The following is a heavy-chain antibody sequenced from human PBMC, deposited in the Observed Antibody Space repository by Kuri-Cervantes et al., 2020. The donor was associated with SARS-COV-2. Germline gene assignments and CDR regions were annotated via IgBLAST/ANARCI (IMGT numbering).Heavy chain of an antibody. CDR3: AAERYEWLAYAYNFDL. J-gene: IGHJ4*02. CDR1: RFTFRNYG. Sequence: GGSLRSSCEALRFTFRNYGMHWVRQAPGKGLEWVALISYDETYKYYADSVEGRFTISRDNSENTLYLQMNSLRAEETAMYYCAAERYEWLAYAYNFDLWGQGTLVTVSS. D-gene: IGHD6-19*01. CDR2: ISYDETYK. V-gene: IGHV3-30*03.